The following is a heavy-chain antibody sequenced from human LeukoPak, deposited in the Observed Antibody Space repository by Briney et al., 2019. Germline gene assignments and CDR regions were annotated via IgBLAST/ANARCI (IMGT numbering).Heavy chain of an antibody. D-gene: IGHD6-19*01. CDR2: INPNSGAT. Sequence: ASVKVSCKASGYTFTGYYMHWVRQAPGQGLEWMGWINPNSGATNYAQKFQGRATMTRDTSISTAYMELSRLKYDDTAVYYCARATVHSGWDFDYWGQGTLVTVSS. CDR1: GYTFTGYY. CDR3: ARATVHSGWDFDY. V-gene: IGHV1-2*02. J-gene: IGHJ4*02.